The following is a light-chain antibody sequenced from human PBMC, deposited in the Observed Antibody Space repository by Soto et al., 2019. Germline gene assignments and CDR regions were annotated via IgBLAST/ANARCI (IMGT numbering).Light chain of an antibody. CDR1: QSISSY. Sequence: DIQMPQSPSSLSASVGDRVTITCRASQSISSYLNWYQQKPGNAPKLLIYAASSLQSGVPSRFSGSGSGTDFTLTISSLQPEDFATYYCQQSYSTPFTFGPGTKVDIK. J-gene: IGKJ3*01. V-gene: IGKV1-39*01. CDR3: QQSYSTPFT. CDR2: AAS.